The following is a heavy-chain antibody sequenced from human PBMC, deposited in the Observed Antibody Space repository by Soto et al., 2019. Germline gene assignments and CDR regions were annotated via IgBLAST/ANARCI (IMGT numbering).Heavy chain of an antibody. D-gene: IGHD3-10*01. CDR2: IYYSGST. Sequence: SETLSLTCTVSGGSISSGGYYWSWIRQHPGKGLEWIGYIYYSGSTYYNPSLKSRVTISVDTSKNQFSLKLGSVTAADTAVYYCARAKYYYGSGSYYNGSPGYYYGMDVWGQGTTVTVSS. CDR3: ARAKYYYGSGSYYNGSPGYYYGMDV. CDR1: GGSISSGGYY. V-gene: IGHV4-31*03. J-gene: IGHJ6*02.